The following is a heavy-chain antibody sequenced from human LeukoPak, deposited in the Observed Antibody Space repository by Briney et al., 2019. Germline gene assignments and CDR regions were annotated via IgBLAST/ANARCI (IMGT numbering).Heavy chain of an antibody. CDR2: FSGSGGST. Sequence: PGGSLRLSCAASGFTFSNYAMSWVRQAPGKGLEWVSAFSGSGGSTYYAASVKGRFTISRDNSKNTLYLQMNSLRAEDTAVYYCAKDVGYCSSTTCYKPFDYWGQGTLVTVSS. V-gene: IGHV3-23*01. D-gene: IGHD2-2*02. J-gene: IGHJ4*02. CDR1: GFTFSNYA. CDR3: AKDVGYCSSTTCYKPFDY.